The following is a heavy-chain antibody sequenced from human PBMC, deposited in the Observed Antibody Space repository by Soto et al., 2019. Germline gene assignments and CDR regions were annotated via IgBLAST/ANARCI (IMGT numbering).Heavy chain of an antibody. CDR3: AADTRILSAYYYYGMDV. D-gene: IGHD2-15*01. Sequence: QMQLVQSGPEVKKPGTSVKVSCKASGFTFTSSAVQWVRQARGQRLEWIGWIVVGSGNTNYAQKFQERVTITRDMSTSTAYMERSSLRSEDTAVYYCAADTRILSAYYYYGMDVWGQGTTVTVSS. V-gene: IGHV1-58*01. J-gene: IGHJ6*02. CDR1: GFTFTSSA. CDR2: IVVGSGNT.